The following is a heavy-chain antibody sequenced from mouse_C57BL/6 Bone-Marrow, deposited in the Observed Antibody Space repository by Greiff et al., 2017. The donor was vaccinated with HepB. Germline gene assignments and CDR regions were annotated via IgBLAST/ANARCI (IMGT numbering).Heavy chain of an antibody. V-gene: IGHV5-15*01. CDR2: ISNLASSI. CDR1: GFTFSDYG. Sequence: EVKLVESGGGLVQPGGSLKLSCAASGFTFSDYGMAWVRQAPRKGLEWVAFISNLASSIYYADTVTGRFTIARENAKNTMYLEMSSLRSEDPAMFYSARHCVVEDFDYWGQGTTLTVSS. CDR3: ARHCVVEDFDY. J-gene: IGHJ2*01.